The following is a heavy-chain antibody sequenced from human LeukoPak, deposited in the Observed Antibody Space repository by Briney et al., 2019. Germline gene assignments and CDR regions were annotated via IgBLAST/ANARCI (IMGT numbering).Heavy chain of an antibody. CDR3: AKAYYDFWSGYSFDY. Sequence: PGRSLRLSCAASGFTFSSYGMHWVRQAPGKGLEWVAVISYDGSNKYYADSVKGRFTISRDNCKNTLYLQMNSLRAEDTAVYYCAKAYYDFWSGYSFDYWGQGTLVTVSS. D-gene: IGHD3-3*01. CDR1: GFTFSSYG. V-gene: IGHV3-30*18. J-gene: IGHJ4*02. CDR2: ISYDGSNK.